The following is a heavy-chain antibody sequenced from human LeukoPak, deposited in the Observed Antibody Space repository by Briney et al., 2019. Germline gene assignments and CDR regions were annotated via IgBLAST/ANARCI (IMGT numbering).Heavy chain of an antibody. J-gene: IGHJ4*02. CDR1: GYTFITYH. Sequence: ASVKVSCKPSGYTFITYHIHWVRQAPGQGLEWMGMIKSNVGTTHYAQKFQGRLTVTGDTSTSTVYMELSSLTSEDTAVYYCTRESDSTFYFDFWGQGTLVTVSS. CDR3: TRESDSTFYFDF. V-gene: IGHV1-46*01. CDR2: IKSNVGTT. D-gene: IGHD2-2*01.